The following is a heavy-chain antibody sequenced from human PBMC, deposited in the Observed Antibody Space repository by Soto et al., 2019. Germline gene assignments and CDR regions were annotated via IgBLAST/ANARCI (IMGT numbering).Heavy chain of an antibody. CDR3: ARRARPDFYYMDV. CDR2: ISSNGVGT. V-gene: IGHV3-64*01. D-gene: IGHD6-6*01. CDR1: GFNPRGFA. Sequence: PGGSLRTSCSAPGFNPRGFAMGLVRQAPGKGLEYVSGISSNGVGTYYANSVQGRFTISRDNSKNTVYLQMGSLRPEDMAVYYCARRARPDFYYMDVWGKGTTVTVSS. J-gene: IGHJ6*03.